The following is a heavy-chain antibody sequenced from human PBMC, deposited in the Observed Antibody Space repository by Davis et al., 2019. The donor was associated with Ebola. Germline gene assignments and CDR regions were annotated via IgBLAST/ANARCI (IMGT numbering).Heavy chain of an antibody. J-gene: IGHJ4*02. V-gene: IGHV3-21*01. CDR2: ISGSSTYI. CDR3: ARRSEGSDWLIDY. Sequence: GESLKISCLASGFTFITYSMNWVRQAPGKGLEWVSSISGSSTYIYYAESVKGRFTISRDNAENSLYLQMNSLRVEDTAIFYCARRSEGSDWLIDYWGQGTLVTVSS. CDR1: GFTFITYS. D-gene: IGHD6-19*01.